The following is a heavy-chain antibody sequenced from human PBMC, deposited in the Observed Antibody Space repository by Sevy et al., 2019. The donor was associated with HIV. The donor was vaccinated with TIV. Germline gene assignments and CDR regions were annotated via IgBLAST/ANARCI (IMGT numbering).Heavy chain of an antibody. V-gene: IGHV1-69*13. J-gene: IGHJ6*03. CDR1: GGTFSSYA. Sequence: ASVKVSCKASGGTFSSYAISWVRQAPGQGLEWMGGIIPILGTANYAQKFQGRVTITADESTSTAYMELSSLRSEDTAVYYCARVYDFWSGYSSDYYYYMDVWGKGTTVTVSS. CDR2: IIPILGTA. D-gene: IGHD3-3*01. CDR3: ARVYDFWSGYSSDYYYYMDV.